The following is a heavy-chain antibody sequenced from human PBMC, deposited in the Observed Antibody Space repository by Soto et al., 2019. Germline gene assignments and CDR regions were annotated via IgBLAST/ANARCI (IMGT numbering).Heavy chain of an antibody. D-gene: IGHD6-19*01. V-gene: IGHV3-74*01. CDR3: ARGESNSGWSY. Sequence: EVQLVESGGGLVQPGGSLRLSCAASGFTFRSYWMHWVRQVPGKGLVWVSRIRSDGSTTTYADSVKGRFTISRDNAKNTLYLQMNSLRAEDTAVYYCARGESNSGWSYWAQGALVTVSS. CDR1: GFTFRSYW. J-gene: IGHJ4*02. CDR2: IRSDGSTT.